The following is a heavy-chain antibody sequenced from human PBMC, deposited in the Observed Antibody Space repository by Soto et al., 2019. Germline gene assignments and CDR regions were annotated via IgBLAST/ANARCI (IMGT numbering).Heavy chain of an antibody. CDR1: GFSFSGYV. D-gene: IGHD1-26*01. CDR2: MWYHGRDL. J-gene: IGHJ4*02. CDR3: ARDQGGQSGSFICDH. Sequence: PGGSLRLSCAASGFSFSGYVMHWVRQAPGKGLELVAVMWYHGRDLFYTDSVKGRFTISRDNSKTTLFLQMNSLRADDTAVYYCARDQGGQSGSFICDHWGQGALVTVSS. V-gene: IGHV3-33*01.